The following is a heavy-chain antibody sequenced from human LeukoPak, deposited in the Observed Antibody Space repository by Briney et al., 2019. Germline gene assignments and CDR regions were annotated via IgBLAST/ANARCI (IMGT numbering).Heavy chain of an antibody. V-gene: IGHV3-66*01. D-gene: IGHD4-17*01. CDR1: GFTVSSNY. J-gene: IGHJ4*02. CDR2: IYSGGST. Sequence: GGSLRLSCAASGFTVSSNYMSWVRQAPGKGLEWVSVIYSGGSTYYADSVKGRFTISRDNSKNTLYLQMNSLRAEDTAVYYCAKDCGRGATVTDFDYWGQGTLVTVSS. CDR3: AKDCGRGATVTDFDY.